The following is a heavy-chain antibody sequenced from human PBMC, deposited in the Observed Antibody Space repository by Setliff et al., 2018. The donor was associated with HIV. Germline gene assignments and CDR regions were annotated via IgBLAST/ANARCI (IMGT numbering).Heavy chain of an antibody. CDR2: INPNSSDT. CDR3: ARAGGLRMDRGVVSDY. J-gene: IGHJ4*02. Sequence: ASVKVSCKASGYTFTDYYIHCVRQAPGQGLEWMGWINPNSSDTNYAQKFQGRPTMTRNTSISTAYMELSGLISEDAAVYYCARAGGLRMDRGVVSDYWGQGTLVTVSS. V-gene: IGHV1-2*02. CDR1: GYTFTDYY. D-gene: IGHD3-10*01.